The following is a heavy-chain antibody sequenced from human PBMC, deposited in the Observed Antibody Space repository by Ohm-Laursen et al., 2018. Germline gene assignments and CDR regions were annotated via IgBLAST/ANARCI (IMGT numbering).Heavy chain of an antibody. Sequence: GSLRLSCAASGFTFSDYYMSWIRQAPGKGLEWVSYISSSGSTIYYADSVKGRFTISRDNAKNSLYLQMNSLRAEDTAVYYCARVSLGESIWRFDPWGQGTLVTVSS. D-gene: IGHD3-16*01. V-gene: IGHV3-11*01. J-gene: IGHJ5*02. CDR3: ARVSLGESIWRFDP. CDR2: ISSSGSTI. CDR1: GFTFSDYY.